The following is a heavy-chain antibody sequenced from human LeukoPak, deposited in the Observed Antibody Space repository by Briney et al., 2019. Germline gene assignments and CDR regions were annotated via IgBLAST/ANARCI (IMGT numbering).Heavy chain of an antibody. D-gene: IGHD3-3*01. V-gene: IGHV4-59*12. CDR1: DGSISSFY. CDR2: IFYGGNT. Sequence: SETLSLTCTVSDGSISSFYWTWIRQSPGKGLEWIGYIFYGGNTNYNPSLKSRVTMSMDTSKSQFSLKLTSVTAADTAVCYCASGTIFGVIAPSSFHRWGRGALVTVSS. J-gene: IGHJ5*02. CDR3: ASGTIFGVIAPSSFHR.